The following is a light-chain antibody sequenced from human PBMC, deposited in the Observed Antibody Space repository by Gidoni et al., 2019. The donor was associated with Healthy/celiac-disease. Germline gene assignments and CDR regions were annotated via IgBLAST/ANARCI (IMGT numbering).Light chain of an antibody. Sequence: DIQMTQSPSSLSASVGDRVTITCQASQDISNYLNWYQQQPVKAPKLLIYDASNLEKGVPSRFSGSGSGTDFTFTISSLPPEDIATYYCQQYDNLPLTFGQGTRLEIK. CDR1: QDISNY. J-gene: IGKJ5*01. V-gene: IGKV1-33*01. CDR2: DAS. CDR3: QQYDNLPLT.